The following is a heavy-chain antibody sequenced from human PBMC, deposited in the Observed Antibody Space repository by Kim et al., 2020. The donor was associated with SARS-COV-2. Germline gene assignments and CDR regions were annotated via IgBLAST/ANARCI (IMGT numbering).Heavy chain of an antibody. CDR1: GFTFSRQA. Sequence: GGSLRLSCAASGFTFSRQAMAWVRQAPGKGLEWVSAIGGSGERTYYAESVKGRFIMSRDISKNTIYLQMRSLRAEDTAIYYCAKLKTMLQGVNYFDSWGQGTLVTVSA. D-gene: IGHD3-10*01. CDR2: IGGSGERT. J-gene: IGHJ4*02. CDR3: AKLKTMLQGVNYFDS. V-gene: IGHV3-23*01.